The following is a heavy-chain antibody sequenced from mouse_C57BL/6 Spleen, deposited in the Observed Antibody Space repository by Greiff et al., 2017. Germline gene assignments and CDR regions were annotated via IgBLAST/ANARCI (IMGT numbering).Heavy chain of an antibody. J-gene: IGHJ2*01. V-gene: IGHV1-55*01. CDR3: ARGLLDDFDY. CDR1: GYTFTSYW. Sequence: QVQLQQPGAELVKPGASVKLSCKASGYTFTSYWITWVKQRPGQGLEWIGDIYPGSGSTNYNEKFKSKATLTVDKSSSTAYMQLSSLTSEDSAVYYCARGLLDDFDYWGQGTTLTVSS. CDR2: IYPGSGST. D-gene: IGHD2-3*01.